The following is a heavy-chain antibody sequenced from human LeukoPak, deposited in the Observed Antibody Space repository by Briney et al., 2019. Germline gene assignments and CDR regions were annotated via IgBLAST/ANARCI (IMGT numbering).Heavy chain of an antibody. CDR3: ARDFVTVTTFDY. CDR1: GGSISSSSYY. J-gene: IGHJ4*02. D-gene: IGHD4-17*01. Sequence: SETLSLTCTVSGGSISSSSYYWGWIRQPPGKGLEWIGSIYYSGSTYYNPSLKSRVTISVDTSKNQFSLKLGSVTAADTAVYYCARDFVTVTTFDYWGQGTLVTVSS. V-gene: IGHV4-39*07. CDR2: IYYSGST.